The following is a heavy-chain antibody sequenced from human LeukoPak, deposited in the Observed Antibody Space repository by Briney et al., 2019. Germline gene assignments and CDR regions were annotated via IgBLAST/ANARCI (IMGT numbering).Heavy chain of an antibody. Sequence: AGGSLRLSCAASGFTFSSYEMNWVHQAPGKGLEWVSYISSSGSTIYYADSVKGRFTISRDNAKSSLYLQMNSLRAEDTAVYYCARVKGNWFDPWGQGTLVTVSS. CDR2: ISSSGSTI. V-gene: IGHV3-48*03. CDR3: ARVKGNWFDP. J-gene: IGHJ5*02. CDR1: GFTFSSYE.